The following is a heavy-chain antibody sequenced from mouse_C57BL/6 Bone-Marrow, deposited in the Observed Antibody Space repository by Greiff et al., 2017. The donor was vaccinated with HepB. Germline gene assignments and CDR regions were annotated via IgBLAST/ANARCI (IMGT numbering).Heavy chain of an antibody. Sequence: EVQLQQSGAELVRPGASVKLSCTASGFNIKDYYMHWVKQRPEQGLEWIGWIDPENGDTEYASKFQGKATITADTSSNTAYLQLSSLTSEDTAVYYCTIGTFYFDYWGQGTTLTVSS. CDR2: IDPENGDT. V-gene: IGHV14-4*01. CDR1: GFNIKDYY. D-gene: IGHD4-1*01. J-gene: IGHJ2*01. CDR3: TIGTFYFDY.